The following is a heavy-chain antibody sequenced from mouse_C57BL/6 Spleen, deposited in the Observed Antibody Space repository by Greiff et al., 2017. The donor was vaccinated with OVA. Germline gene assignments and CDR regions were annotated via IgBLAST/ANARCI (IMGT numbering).Heavy chain of an antibody. CDR3: ARHGKTAEATRDY. J-gene: IGHJ2*01. CDR1: GFTFSSYG. CDR2: ISSGGSYS. D-gene: IGHD3-2*02. Sequence: EVKVEESGGDLVKPGGSLTLSCAASGFTFSSYGLSLVRQTPDTRLEWVASISSGGSYSYYPDSVKGRFKIYREKTKKTLDLQMSSLKSEDTAKYYCARHGKTAEATRDYWGQGTTLTVSS. V-gene: IGHV5-6*02.